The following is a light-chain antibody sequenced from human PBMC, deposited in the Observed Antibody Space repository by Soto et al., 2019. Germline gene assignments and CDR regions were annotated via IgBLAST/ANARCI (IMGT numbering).Light chain of an antibody. Sequence: QSALTPPASVSGSPGQSITISCPGTSSDVGGYNYVSWYQQHPGKAPKLMIYDVSNRPSGVSNRFSGSKSGNTASLTISGLQAEDEADYYCSSYTSSSTRVFGTGTKLTVL. V-gene: IGLV2-14*01. J-gene: IGLJ1*01. CDR3: SSYTSSSTRV. CDR2: DVS. CDR1: SSDVGGYNY.